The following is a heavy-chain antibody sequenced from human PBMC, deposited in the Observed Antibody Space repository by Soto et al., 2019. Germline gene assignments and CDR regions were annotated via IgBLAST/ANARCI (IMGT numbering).Heavy chain of an antibody. CDR3: ARAEEYCSSTSCYAGGVDY. J-gene: IGHJ4*02. CDR2: INHSGST. Sequence: QVQLQQWGAGLLKPSETLSLTCAVYGGSFSGYYWSWIRQPPGKGLEWIGEINHSGSTNYNPSLKRRVTISVDTSKNQFSLKLSSVTAADTAVYYCARAEEYCSSTSCYAGGVDYWGQGTLVTVSS. D-gene: IGHD2-2*01. V-gene: IGHV4-34*01. CDR1: GGSFSGYY.